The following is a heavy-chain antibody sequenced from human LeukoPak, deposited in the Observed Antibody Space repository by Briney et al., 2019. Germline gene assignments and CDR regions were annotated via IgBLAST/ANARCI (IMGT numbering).Heavy chain of an antibody. CDR3: AKGSYYDSSGSFYFDY. J-gene: IGHJ4*02. V-gene: IGHV3-23*01. Sequence: GGSLRLSCVASGFTFSSHTMNWVRQAPGKGLEWVSAISNNGGYTYYADSVQGRFTISRDNSKSTLCLQMNSLRAEDTAVYYCAKGSYYDSSGSFYFDYWGQGTLVTVSS. CDR1: GFTFSSHT. D-gene: IGHD3-22*01. CDR2: ISNNGGYT.